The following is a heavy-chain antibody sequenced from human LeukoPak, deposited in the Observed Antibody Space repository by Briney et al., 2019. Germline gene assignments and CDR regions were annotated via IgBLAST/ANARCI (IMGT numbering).Heavy chain of an antibody. CDR3: ARAYYYDSSGYNNPFDY. J-gene: IGHJ4*02. CDR2: INHSGST. CDR1: GGSFSGYY. D-gene: IGHD3-22*01. Sequence: SETLSLTCAVYGGSFSGYYWSWIRQPPGKGLEWIGEINHSGSTNHNPSLKSRVTISVDTPKNQFSLKLSSVTAADTAVYYCARAYYYDSSGYNNPFDYWGQGTLVTVSS. V-gene: IGHV4-34*01.